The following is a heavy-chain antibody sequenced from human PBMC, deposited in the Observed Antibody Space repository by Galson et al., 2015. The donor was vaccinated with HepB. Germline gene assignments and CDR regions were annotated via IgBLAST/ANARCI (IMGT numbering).Heavy chain of an antibody. D-gene: IGHD2-8*01. J-gene: IGHJ4*02. V-gene: IGHV3-23*01. Sequence: SLRLSCAASGFKFTNYAMSWVRQAPGRGLEWVSAISDSGSGGSTYYADSVKGRFTISRDDSKNALYLQMNNLKTDDTAVYYCASMYYAHDYWGQGTLVTVSS. CDR3: ASMYYAHDY. CDR2: ISDSGSGGST. CDR1: GFKFTNYA.